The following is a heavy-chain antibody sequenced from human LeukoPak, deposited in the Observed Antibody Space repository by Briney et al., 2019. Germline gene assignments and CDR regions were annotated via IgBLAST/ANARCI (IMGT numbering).Heavy chain of an antibody. J-gene: IGHJ6*02. CDR1: GGSISSYY. Sequence: SETLSLTCTVSGGSISSYYWSWIRQPPGKGLEWIGYIYYSGSTNYNPSPKSRVTISVDTSKNQFSLKLSSVTAADTAVYYCARDPDYGMDVWGQGTTVTVSS. CDR3: ARDPDYGMDV. CDR2: IYYSGST. V-gene: IGHV4-59*01.